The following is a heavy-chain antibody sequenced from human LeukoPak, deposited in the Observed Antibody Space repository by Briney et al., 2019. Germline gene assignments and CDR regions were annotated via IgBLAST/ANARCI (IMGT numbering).Heavy chain of an antibody. CDR3: ASGTGISGPFRWVVGNY. D-gene: IGHD1-1*01. V-gene: IGHV3-23*01. CDR1: GFTFSSYA. J-gene: IGHJ4*02. CDR2: ISGSGGST. Sequence: PGGSLRLSCAASGFTFSSYAMSWVRQAPGKGLEWVSAISGSGGSTYYADSVKGRFTISRDNSKNTLYLQMNSLRAEDTAVYYCASGTGISGPFRWVVGNYWGQGTLVTVSS.